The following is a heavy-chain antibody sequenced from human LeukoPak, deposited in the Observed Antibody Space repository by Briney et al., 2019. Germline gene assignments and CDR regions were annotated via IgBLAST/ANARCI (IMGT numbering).Heavy chain of an antibody. V-gene: IGHV1-2*02. D-gene: IGHD5-18*01. CDR1: GYTFTVYC. Sequence: SVTVSFTASGYTFTVYCMHWVRQAPAQGLEWMGWINPNSGGTNYEQKFQGRVTMTRDPSISTAYMELSRVRADDTAVYYCAFGIQLWLRGARGAFDIWGQGTMVSVSS. CDR2: INPNSGGT. J-gene: IGHJ3*02. CDR3: AFGIQLWLRGARGAFDI.